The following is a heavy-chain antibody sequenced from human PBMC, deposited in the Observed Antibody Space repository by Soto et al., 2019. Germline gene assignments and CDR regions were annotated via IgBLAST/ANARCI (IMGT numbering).Heavy chain of an antibody. CDR2: IIPIFGTA. CDR1: GGTFSSYA. J-gene: IGHJ6*02. CDR3: ARSVANYYYYGMDV. V-gene: IGHV1-69*12. Sequence: QVQLVQSGAEVKKPGSSVKVSCKASGGTFSSYAISWVRQAPGQGLEWMGGIIPIFGTANYAQKFQGRVTITGDESTRTAYRERGSLRSGDRAVYYCARSVANYYYYGMDVWGQGTTVTV. D-gene: IGHD5-12*01.